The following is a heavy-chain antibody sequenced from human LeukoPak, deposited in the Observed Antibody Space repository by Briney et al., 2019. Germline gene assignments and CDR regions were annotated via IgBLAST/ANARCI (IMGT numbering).Heavy chain of an antibody. CDR3: ARGPSGYHNT. J-gene: IGHJ4*02. D-gene: IGHD5-12*01. V-gene: IGHV3-20*04. CDR2: INWNGGST. CDR1: GFTFDDYG. Sequence: GGSLRLSCAASGFTFDDYGMSWVRQAPGKWLELVSGINWNGGSTGYADSVKGRFTISRDNSKNTLYLQMNSLRAEDTAVYYCARGPSGYHNTGGQGTLVTVSS.